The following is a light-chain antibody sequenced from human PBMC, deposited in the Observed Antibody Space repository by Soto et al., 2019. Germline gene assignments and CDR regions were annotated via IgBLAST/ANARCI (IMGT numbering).Light chain of an antibody. V-gene: IGKV2-30*01. CDR2: KVS. J-gene: IGKJ1*01. CDR3: VQGSYWPWT. CDR1: QSLEYSDGKTY. Sequence: DAVLTQSPLSLPVTPGQPASISCRSSQSLEYSDGKTYLNWYQQRPGQSPRRLIYKVSNRDFGVPDRFSGSGSGTAFTLEISRVEAEDVGVYYCVQGSYWPWTFGQGTKVEIK.